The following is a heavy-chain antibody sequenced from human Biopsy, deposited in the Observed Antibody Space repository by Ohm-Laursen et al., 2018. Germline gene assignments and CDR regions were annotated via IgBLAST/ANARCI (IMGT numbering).Heavy chain of an antibody. CDR2: ISYDQITK. D-gene: IGHD5/OR15-5a*01. CDR3: AKDLSVYYYYGIDV. V-gene: IGHV3-30*18. Sequence: SLRLSCTASGFTFSDYYMSWVRQAPGKGLEWVAVISYDQITKHYADSVRGRFTISRDNSKNTLYLQVNSLRAEDTAVYYCAKDLSVYYYYGIDVWGQGTTVTVSS. J-gene: IGHJ6*02. CDR1: GFTFSDYY.